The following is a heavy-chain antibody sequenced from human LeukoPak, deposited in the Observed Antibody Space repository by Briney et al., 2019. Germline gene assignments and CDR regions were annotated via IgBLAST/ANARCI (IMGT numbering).Heavy chain of an antibody. CDR1: GYTFTSYD. V-gene: IGHV1-69*13. CDR2: IIPIFGTA. J-gene: IGHJ4*02. D-gene: IGHD3-10*01. CDR3: ARVLLTSERGEGLSYYFDY. Sequence: SVKVSCKASGYTFTSYDINWVRQATGQGLEWMGGIIPIFGTANYAQKFQGRVTITADESTSTAYMELSSLRSEDTAVYYCARVLLTSERGEGLSYYFDYWGQGTLVTVSS.